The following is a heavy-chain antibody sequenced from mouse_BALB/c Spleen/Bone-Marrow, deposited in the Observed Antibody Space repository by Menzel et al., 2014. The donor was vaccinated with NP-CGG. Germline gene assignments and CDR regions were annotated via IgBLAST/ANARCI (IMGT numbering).Heavy chain of an antibody. CDR1: GFNFSSYG. Sequence: EVHLVESGGGLVKPGGSLKLSCAASGFNFSSYGMSWVRQTPEKRLEWVASISGGGSYTYFPDSVKGRITISRDNAKNNLYLQMSSLRSEDTAVYYCARHDYDWFAYWGQGTLVTVSA. J-gene: IGHJ3*01. V-gene: IGHV5-9-2*01. D-gene: IGHD2-4*01. CDR2: ISGGGSYT. CDR3: ARHDYDWFAY.